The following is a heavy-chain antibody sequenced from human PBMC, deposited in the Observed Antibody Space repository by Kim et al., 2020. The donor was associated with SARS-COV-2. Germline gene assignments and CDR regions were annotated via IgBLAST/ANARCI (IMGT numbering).Heavy chain of an antibody. CDR3: AKDNRVRGVRGYNWFDP. V-gene: IGHV3-9*01. J-gene: IGHJ5*02. Sequence: GGSLRLSCAASGFTFDDYAMHWVRQAPGKGLEWVSGISWNSGSIGYADSVKGRFTISRDNAKNSLYLQMNSLRAEDTALYYCAKDNRVRGVRGYNWFDPWGQGTLVTVSS. CDR1: GFTFDDYA. D-gene: IGHD3-10*01. CDR2: ISWNSGSI.